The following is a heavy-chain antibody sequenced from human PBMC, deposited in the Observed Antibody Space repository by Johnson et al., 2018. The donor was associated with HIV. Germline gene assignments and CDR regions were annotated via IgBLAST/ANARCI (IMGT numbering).Heavy chain of an antibody. CDR1: GFTFSDYY. CDR2: ISSSGSTK. CDR3: AIVGATQDAFDI. V-gene: IGHV3-11*04. D-gene: IGHD1-26*01. Sequence: QVQLVESGGGLVKPGGSLRLSCAASGFTFSDYYMSWIRQAPGKGLEWVSYISSSGSTKYYADSVKGRFTISRDNAKNSLLLQMNSLRAEDSAIYSCAIVGATQDAFDIWGQGTMVTVSS. J-gene: IGHJ3*02.